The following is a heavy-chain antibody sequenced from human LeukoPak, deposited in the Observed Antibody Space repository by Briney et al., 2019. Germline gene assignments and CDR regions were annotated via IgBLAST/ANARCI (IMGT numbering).Heavy chain of an antibody. D-gene: IGHD6-13*01. CDR2: IIPIFGTA. Sequence: ASVKVSCKASGGTFSSYAISWVRQAPGEALEWMGGIIPIFGTANYAQKFQGRVTITADESTSTAYMELSSLRSEDTAVYYCARAPQQLYWLDPWGQGTLVTVSS. CDR3: ARAPQQLYWLDP. CDR1: GGTFSSYA. V-gene: IGHV1-69*13. J-gene: IGHJ5*02.